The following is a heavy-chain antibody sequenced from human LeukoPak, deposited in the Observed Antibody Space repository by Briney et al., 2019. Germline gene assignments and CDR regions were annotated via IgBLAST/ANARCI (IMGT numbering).Heavy chain of an antibody. J-gene: IGHJ4*02. Sequence: GGSLRLSCAASGFTFSNYVMNWVRQAPGKGLEWVSSITGSGGTTNYADSVKGRFTISRDNSKNTLYLQMNSLRAEDTAIYYCAKDGPDWGSYFDRWGQGTLVTVSS. CDR1: GFTFSNYV. CDR3: AKDGPDWGSYFDR. D-gene: IGHD7-27*01. CDR2: ITGSGGTT. V-gene: IGHV3-23*01.